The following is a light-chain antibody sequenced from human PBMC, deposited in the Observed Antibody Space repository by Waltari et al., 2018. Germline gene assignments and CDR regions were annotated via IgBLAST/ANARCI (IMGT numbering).Light chain of an antibody. CDR1: SSDVGAYNY. CDR3: CSHGGSNSFYI. Sequence: QSALTQPPSASGSPGQSVTISCTGTSSDVGAYNYVSWYQQYPGTAPKLKIDEVTNRPSGVPDRFSGSKSGNTAPLTVSGLQADDEADYYCCSHGGSNSFYIFGTGTTVTVL. V-gene: IGLV2-8*01. CDR2: EVT. J-gene: IGLJ1*01.